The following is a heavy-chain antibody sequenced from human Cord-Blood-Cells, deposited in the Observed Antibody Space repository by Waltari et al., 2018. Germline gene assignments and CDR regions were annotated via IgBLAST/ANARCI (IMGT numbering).Heavy chain of an antibody. Sequence: QVQLMQSGAEVKKPGASVKVSCKASGYTFTSYAMHWVRQAPGQRLEWMGWINAGNGNTKYSQKFQGRVTITRDTSASTAYMELSSLRSEDTAVYYCARASPYIVVVPAALEYFQHWGQGTLVTVSS. CDR3: ARASPYIVVVPAALEYFQH. V-gene: IGHV1-3*01. D-gene: IGHD2-2*01. CDR2: INAGNGNT. J-gene: IGHJ1*01. CDR1: GYTFTSYA.